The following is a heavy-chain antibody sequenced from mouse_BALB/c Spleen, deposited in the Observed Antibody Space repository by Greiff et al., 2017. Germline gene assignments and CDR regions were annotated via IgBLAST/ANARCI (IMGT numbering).Heavy chain of an antibody. CDR3: ARWGSSLYWYFDV. V-gene: IGHV14-3*02. Sequence: VQLQQSGAELVKPGASVKLSCTASGFNIKDTYMHWVKQRPEQGLEWIGRIDPANGNTKYDPKFQGKATITADTSANTAYLQLSSLTSEDTAVYCCARWGSSLYWYFDVWGAGTTVTVSS. CDR1: GFNIKDTY. CDR2: IDPANGNT. J-gene: IGHJ1*01.